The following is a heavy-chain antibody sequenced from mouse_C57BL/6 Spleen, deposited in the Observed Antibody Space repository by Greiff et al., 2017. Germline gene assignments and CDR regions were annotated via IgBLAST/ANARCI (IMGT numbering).Heavy chain of an antibody. D-gene: IGHD1-1*01. CDR1: GFSLTSYG. CDR3: AKNRDSYYGSSDYYAMDY. J-gene: IGHJ4*01. V-gene: IGHV2-5*01. CDR2: IWRGGST. Sequence: VQLQESGPGLVQPSQSLSITCTVSGFSLTSYGVHWVRQSPGKGLEWLGVIWRGGSTDYNAAFMSRLSITKDNSKSQVFFKMNSLQADDTAIYYCAKNRDSYYGSSDYYAMDYWGQGTSVTVSS.